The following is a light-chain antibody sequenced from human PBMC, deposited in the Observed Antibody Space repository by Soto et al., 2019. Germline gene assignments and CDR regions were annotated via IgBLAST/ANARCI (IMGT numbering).Light chain of an antibody. J-gene: IGKJ5*01. CDR3: QQYDNLTLT. CDR1: QSVFSH. V-gene: IGKV3-15*01. CDR2: GAS. Sequence: VVTQPSGPGPLSTAERATLSCRSSQSVFSHLAWYQKKPGQAPRLLIFGASSRETGVPAKFSGSGSGTEFTLTINSLQTEDFAVDFCQQYDNLTLTLGPGTRLDIK.